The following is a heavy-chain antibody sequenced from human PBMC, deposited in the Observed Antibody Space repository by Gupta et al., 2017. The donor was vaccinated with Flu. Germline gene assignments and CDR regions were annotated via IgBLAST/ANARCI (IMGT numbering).Heavy chain of an antibody. CDR2: KWYGGNNE. J-gene: IGHJ4*02. CDR3: ARDRGSGWYWVDY. D-gene: IGHD6-19*01. V-gene: IGHV3-33*01. Sequence: QVQLVESGGGVVQPGRSLRLSCAASGFTFSNYGMHWVRQAPGMGLEWVAVKWYGGNNEYYADSVKGRVTISRDNSKSTLFLQMNSLRVEDTAVYYCARDRGSGWYWVDYWGQGTLVTVSS. CDR1: GFTFSNYG.